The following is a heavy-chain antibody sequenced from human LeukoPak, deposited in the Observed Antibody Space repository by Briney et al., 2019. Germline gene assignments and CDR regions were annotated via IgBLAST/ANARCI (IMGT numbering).Heavy chain of an antibody. J-gene: IGHJ4*02. V-gene: IGHV3-30*04. CDR2: ISYDGNDK. CDR3: ARDSARYNWNDIDY. CDR1: GFTFNTYP. D-gene: IGHD1-1*01. Sequence: GGSLRLSCATSGFTFNTYPMHWVRQAPGKGLEGVAVISYDGNDKYYADSVKGRFTISRDNSKSTLYLQMNSLRADDTAVYYCARDSARYNWNDIDYWGQGTLVTVSS.